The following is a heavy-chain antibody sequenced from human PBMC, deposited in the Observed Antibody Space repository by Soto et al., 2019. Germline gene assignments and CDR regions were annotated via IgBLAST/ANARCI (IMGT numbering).Heavy chain of an antibody. CDR1: GFTFSSYA. CDR3: ARPVEGVVVAATSVYFDY. D-gene: IGHD2-15*01. CDR2: ISYDGSNK. J-gene: IGHJ4*02. Sequence: GALRLSCAASGFTFSSYAMHWVRQAPGKGLEWVAVISYDGSNKYYADSVKGRFTISRDNSKNTLYLQMNSLRAEDTAVYYCARPVEGVVVAATSVYFDYWGQGTLVTVSS. V-gene: IGHV3-30-3*01.